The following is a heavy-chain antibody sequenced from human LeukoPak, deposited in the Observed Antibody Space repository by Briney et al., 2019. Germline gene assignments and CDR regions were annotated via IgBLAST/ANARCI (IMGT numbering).Heavy chain of an antibody. V-gene: IGHV1-46*01. D-gene: IGHD2-2*01. J-gene: IGHJ4*02. Sequence: ASVKVSCKASGYTFTSQYIHWVRRAPGQGLEWMGIIHPSGGSTGYAQKFQGRVTMTRDTSTSTVYMELSSLRSEDTAVYYCARDHCSSTSCYLDYWGLGTLVTVSS. CDR1: GYTFTSQY. CDR2: IHPSGGST. CDR3: ARDHCSSTSCYLDY.